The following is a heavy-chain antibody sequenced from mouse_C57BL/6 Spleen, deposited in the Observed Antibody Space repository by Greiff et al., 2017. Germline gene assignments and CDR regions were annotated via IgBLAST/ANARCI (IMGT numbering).Heavy chain of an antibody. V-gene: IGHV5-17*01. CDR2: ISSGSSTN. D-gene: IGHD1-1*02. J-gene: IGHJ2*01. CDR1: GFPFSDYG. CDR3: ARWTYGY. Sequence: DVMLVESGGGLVKPGGSLKLSCAASGFPFSDYGMHWVRQAPEKGLEWVAYISSGSSTNYYGDTVKGRFTLSRDNAKNTLFLQMTRLRSEDTAMYYCARWTYGYWGQGTTLTVSS.